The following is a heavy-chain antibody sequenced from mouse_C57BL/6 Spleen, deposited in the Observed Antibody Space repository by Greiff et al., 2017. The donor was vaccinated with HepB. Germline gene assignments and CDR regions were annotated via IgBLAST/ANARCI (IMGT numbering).Heavy chain of an antibody. CDR2: IYPSDSET. D-gene: IGHD1-1*01. Sequence: VQLQQSGAELVRPGSSVKLSCKASGYTFTSYWMDWVKQRPGQGLEWIGNIYPSDSETHYNQKFKDKATLTVDKSSSTAYMQLSSLTSEDSAVYYWSRSAYGRALYYAMDYWGQGTSVTVSS. V-gene: IGHV1-61*01. CDR3: SRSAYGRALYYAMDY. J-gene: IGHJ4*01. CDR1: GYTFTSYW.